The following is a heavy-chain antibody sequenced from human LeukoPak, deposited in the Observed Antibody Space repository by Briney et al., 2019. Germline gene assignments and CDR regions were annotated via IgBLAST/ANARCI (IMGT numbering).Heavy chain of an antibody. V-gene: IGHV1-18*01. Sequence: ASVKVSCKASGYTFTSYAMHWVRQAPGQRLEWMGWISAYNGNTNYAQKLQGRVTMTTDTSTSTAYMELRSLRSDDTAVYYCASFVCSGGSCYGVLTNWGQGTLVTVSS. J-gene: IGHJ4*02. CDR2: ISAYNGNT. CDR3: ASFVCSGGSCYGVLTN. D-gene: IGHD2-15*01. CDR1: GYTFTSYA.